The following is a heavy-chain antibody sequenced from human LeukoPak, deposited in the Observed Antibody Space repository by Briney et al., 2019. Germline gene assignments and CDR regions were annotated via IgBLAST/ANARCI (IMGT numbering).Heavy chain of an antibody. CDR3: AKGGVGAKGSNWFDP. CDR1: GFTFSSYA. V-gene: IGHV3-23*01. J-gene: IGHJ5*02. CDR2: ISGSGGST. Sequence: GGSLRLSCAASGFTFSSYAMSWVRPAPGKGLEWVSAISGSGGSTYYADSVKGRFTISRDNSKNTLYLQMNSLRAEDTAVYYCAKGGVGAKGSNWFDPWGQGTLVTVSS. D-gene: IGHD1-26*01.